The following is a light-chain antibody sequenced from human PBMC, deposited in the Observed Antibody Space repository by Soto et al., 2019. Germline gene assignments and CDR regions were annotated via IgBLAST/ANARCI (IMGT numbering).Light chain of an antibody. Sequence: EIVMTQSPATLSVSPGERATLSCRASQSVSSNLAWYQQIPGQAPRLLIYGASTRATGIPARFSGSGSGTEFTLTISSLQSEDFAVYYCQQYNNWPLTFGGGTKVEIK. CDR2: GAS. CDR3: QQYNNWPLT. J-gene: IGKJ4*01. CDR1: QSVSSN. V-gene: IGKV3-15*01.